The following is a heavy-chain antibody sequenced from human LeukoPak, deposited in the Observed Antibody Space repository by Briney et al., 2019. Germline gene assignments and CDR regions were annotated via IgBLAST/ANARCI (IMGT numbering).Heavy chain of an antibody. CDR3: ARGLERRPFFYYYYGMDV. J-gene: IGHJ6*02. Sequence: GGSLRLSCAASGFTFSSYDMHWVRQATGKGLEWVSAIGTAGDTYYPGSVKGRFTISRENAKNSLYLQMNSLRAGDTAVYYCARGLERRPFFYYYYGMDVWGQGTTVTVSS. CDR2: IGTAGDT. V-gene: IGHV3-13*01. D-gene: IGHD1-1*01. CDR1: GFTFSSYD.